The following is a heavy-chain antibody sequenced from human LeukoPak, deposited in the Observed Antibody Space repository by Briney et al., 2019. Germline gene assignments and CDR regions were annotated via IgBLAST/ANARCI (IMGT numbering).Heavy chain of an antibody. D-gene: IGHD3-16*01. CDR1: GDSISSYY. V-gene: IGHV4-4*07. CDR3: ARETPSVPRGIQH. CDR2: ISSSGST. J-gene: IGHJ1*01. Sequence: SETLSLTCTVSGDSISSYYCSWIRQPAGKGLEYIGRISSSGSTNYNPSLKSRVTMSVDTSKNQFPLKVTSVTAADTAVYYCARETPSVPRGIQHWGQGTRVTVSS.